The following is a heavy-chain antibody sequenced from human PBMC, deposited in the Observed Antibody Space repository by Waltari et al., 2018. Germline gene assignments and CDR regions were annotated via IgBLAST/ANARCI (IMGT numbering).Heavy chain of an antibody. CDR3: ARGPYPRYGMDV. V-gene: IGHV3-33*01. J-gene: IGHJ6*02. CDR1: GFTFSSYG. CDR2: IWYDGSNK. Sequence: QVQLVESGGGVVQPGRSLRLSCAASGFTFSSYGMHWVRQAPGKGLEWVAVIWYDGSNKYYADSVKGRFTISRDNSKNTLYLQMNSLRAEDTAVYYCARGPYPRYGMDVWGQGTTVIVSS.